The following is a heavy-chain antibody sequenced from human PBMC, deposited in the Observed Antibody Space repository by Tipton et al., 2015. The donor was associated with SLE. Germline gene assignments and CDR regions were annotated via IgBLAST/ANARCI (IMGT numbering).Heavy chain of an antibody. D-gene: IGHD3-22*01. J-gene: IGHJ4*02. Sequence: SLRLSCAASGFTFSSYSMNWVRQAPGKGLEWVSSISSSSSYIYYADSVKGRFTISRDNAKNSLYLQMNSLRAEDTAVYYRARDRPGYYDSSGYSDWGQGTLVTVSS. CDR2: ISSSSSYI. CDR3: ARDRPGYYDSSGYSD. V-gene: IGHV3-21*03. CDR1: GFTFSSYS.